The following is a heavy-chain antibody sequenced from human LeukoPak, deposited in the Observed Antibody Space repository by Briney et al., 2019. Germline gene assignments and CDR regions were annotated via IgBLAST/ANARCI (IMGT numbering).Heavy chain of an antibody. D-gene: IGHD1-26*01. CDR2: ISSSSSYI. Sequence: GGSLRLSCAASRFTFSSYSMNWVRQAPGKGLEWVSSISSSSSYIYYADSVKGRFTISRDNAKNSLYLQINSLRAEDTAVYYCARQMTPHGNFDYWGQGTLVTVSS. CDR1: RFTFSSYS. CDR3: ARQMTPHGNFDY. J-gene: IGHJ4*02. V-gene: IGHV3-21*04.